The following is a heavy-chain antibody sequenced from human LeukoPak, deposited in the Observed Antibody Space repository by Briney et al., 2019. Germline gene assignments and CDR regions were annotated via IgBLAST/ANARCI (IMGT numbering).Heavy chain of an antibody. CDR3: ARVAGRHSSGYYYVDY. CDR2: MYPGDSGT. J-gene: IGHJ4*02. CDR1: GYTFSNHW. D-gene: IGHD3-22*01. Sequence: GESLKISCKGFGYTFSNHWIAWLRQMPGKGLEWMGIMYPGDSGTRYSPSFQGQVTISADKSISTAYLQWSSLKASDTAMYYCARVAGRHSSGYYYVDYWGQGTLVTVSS. V-gene: IGHV5-51*01.